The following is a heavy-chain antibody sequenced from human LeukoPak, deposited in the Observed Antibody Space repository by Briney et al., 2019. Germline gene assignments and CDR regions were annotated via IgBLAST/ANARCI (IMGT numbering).Heavy chain of an antibody. Sequence: TGGPLRLSCAASGFTFSSYSMNWVRQAPGKGLEWVSSISSSSSYIYYADSVKGRFTISRDNAKNSLYLQMNSLRAEDTAVYYCARSREVYGSGSFYYYMDVWGKGTTVTISS. CDR2: ISSSSSYI. CDR3: ARSREVYGSGSFYYYMDV. D-gene: IGHD3-10*01. CDR1: GFTFSSYS. V-gene: IGHV3-21*01. J-gene: IGHJ6*03.